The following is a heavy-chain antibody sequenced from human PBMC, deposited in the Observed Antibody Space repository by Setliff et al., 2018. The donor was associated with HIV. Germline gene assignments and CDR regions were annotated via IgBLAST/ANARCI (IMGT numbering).Heavy chain of an antibody. D-gene: IGHD1-26*01. CDR2: INPTSGGT. J-gene: IGHJ4*02. CDR1: GYTLTGYY. CDR3: AREGISGSCFDY. Sequence: ASVQVSCKSSGYTLTGYYMNWVRQATGQGLEWMGRINPTSGGTNYAQKFQGRVTMTRDTSISTDYMALSRLKSDDSAVYYCAREGISGSCFDYWGQGTLVTVSS. V-gene: IGHV1-2*06.